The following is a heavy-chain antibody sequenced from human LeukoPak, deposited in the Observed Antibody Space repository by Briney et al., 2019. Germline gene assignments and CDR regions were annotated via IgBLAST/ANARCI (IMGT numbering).Heavy chain of an antibody. CDR2: INWVGGIT. Sequence: PGGSLRLSCEASGFILQDFGMSWVRQAPGRGLGWVSGINWVGGITDYADSVKGRFTISRDHARNSLYREMRSLRAEDTALYYCARDGGYCSSSTCYTPDYWGQGGLVTVSS. CDR3: ARDGGYCSSSTCYTPDY. CDR1: GFILQDFG. D-gene: IGHD2-2*02. J-gene: IGHJ4*02. V-gene: IGHV3-20*04.